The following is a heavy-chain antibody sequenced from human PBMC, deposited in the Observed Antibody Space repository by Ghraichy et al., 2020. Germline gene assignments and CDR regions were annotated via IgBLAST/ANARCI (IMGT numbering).Heavy chain of an antibody. CDR2: ISSSSSYI. V-gene: IGHV3-21*01. CDR1: GFTFSSYS. J-gene: IGHJ4*02. D-gene: IGHD5-18*01. CDR3: ARVRGGYSYGGTDY. Sequence: LSLTCAASGFTFSSYSMNWVRQAPGKGLEWVSSISSSSSYIYYADSVKGRFTISRDNAKNSLYLQMNSLRAEDTAVYYCARVRGGYSYGGTDYWGQGTLVTVSS.